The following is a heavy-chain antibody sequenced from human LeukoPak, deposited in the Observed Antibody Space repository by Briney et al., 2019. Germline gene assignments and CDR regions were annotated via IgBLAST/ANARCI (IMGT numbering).Heavy chain of an antibody. V-gene: IGHV3-21*01. Sequence: GGSLRLSCAASGFTFSSYSMNWVRQAPGKGLEWVSSISSSSSYIYYADSVKGRFTISRDNAKNSLYLQMNSLRAEDTAVYYCARDVVATTDFDYWGQGTLVTVSS. CDR3: ARDVVATTDFDY. D-gene: IGHD5-12*01. CDR2: ISSSSSYI. J-gene: IGHJ4*02. CDR1: GFTFSSYS.